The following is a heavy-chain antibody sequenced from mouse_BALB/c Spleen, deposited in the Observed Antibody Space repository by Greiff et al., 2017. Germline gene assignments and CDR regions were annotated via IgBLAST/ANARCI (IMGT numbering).Heavy chain of an antibody. Sequence: QVQLKQSGPELVRPGESVKISCKGSGYTFTDYAMHWVKQSHAKSLEWIGVISIYYDNTNYNQKFKGKATMTVDKSSSTAYMELARLTSEDSAIYYCARGTPSLITTANPFAYWGQGTLVTVSA. CDR3: ARGTPSLITTANPFAY. CDR1: GYTFTDYA. J-gene: IGHJ3*01. D-gene: IGHD1-2*01. V-gene: IGHV1-67*01. CDR2: ISIYYDNT.